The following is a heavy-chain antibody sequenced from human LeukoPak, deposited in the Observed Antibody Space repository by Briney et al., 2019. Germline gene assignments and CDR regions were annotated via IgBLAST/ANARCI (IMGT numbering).Heavy chain of an antibody. Sequence: GGSLRLSCAASGFTFSSYGMDWVRQAPGKGLEWVAFIRYDGSNKYYADSVKGRFTISRDNSKNTLYLQMNSLRAEDTAVYYCAKADVRFYDYWGQGTLVTVSS. D-gene: IGHD2/OR15-2a*01. J-gene: IGHJ4*02. CDR3: AKADVRFYDY. CDR2: IRYDGSNK. CDR1: GFTFSSYG. V-gene: IGHV3-30*02.